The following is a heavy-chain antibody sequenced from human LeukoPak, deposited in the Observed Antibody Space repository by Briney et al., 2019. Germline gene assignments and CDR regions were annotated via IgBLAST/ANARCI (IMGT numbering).Heavy chain of an antibody. J-gene: IGHJ4*02. CDR2: IKQDGSEK. CDR1: GFTFSSYW. D-gene: IGHD2-15*01. V-gene: IGHV3-7*01. CDR3: ARFNIVVVVAATYFDY. Sequence: PGGSLRLSCAASGFTFSSYWMSWVRQAPGKGLEWVANIKQDGSEKYYVDSVKGRFTISRDNAKNSLYLQMNSLRAEDTAVYYCARFNIVVVVAATYFDYWGQGTLVTVSS.